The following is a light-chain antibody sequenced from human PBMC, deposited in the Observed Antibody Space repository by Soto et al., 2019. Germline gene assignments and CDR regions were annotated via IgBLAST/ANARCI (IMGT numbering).Light chain of an antibody. CDR2: AAS. J-gene: IGKJ5*01. V-gene: IGKV3-20*01. CDR3: QQYDVSPIT. CDR1: QSLSSTY. Sequence: EIVLTQSPGTLSLSPGERATLSCRASQSLSSTYLAWYQQKPGQAPSLLIYAASIRATGIPDRFSGSGSGTDFTLTITRLEPEDFAVYFRQQYDVSPITFGLGTRLET.